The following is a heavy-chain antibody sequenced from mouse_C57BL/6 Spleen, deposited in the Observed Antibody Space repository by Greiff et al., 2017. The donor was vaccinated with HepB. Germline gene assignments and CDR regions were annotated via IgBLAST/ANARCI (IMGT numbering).Heavy chain of an antibody. Sequence: QVQLKESGPELVKPGASVKISCKASGYAFSSSWMNWVKQRPGKGLEWIGRIYPGDGDTNYNGKFKGKATLTADKSSSTAYMQLSSLTSEDSAVYFCARDRVTTVDFDYWGQGTTLTVSS. CDR3: ARDRVTTVDFDY. V-gene: IGHV1-82*01. CDR1: GYAFSSSW. D-gene: IGHD1-1*01. CDR2: IYPGDGDT. J-gene: IGHJ2*01.